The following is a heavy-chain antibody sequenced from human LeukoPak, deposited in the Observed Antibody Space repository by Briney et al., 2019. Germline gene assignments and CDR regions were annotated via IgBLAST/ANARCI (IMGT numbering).Heavy chain of an antibody. Sequence: GGSLRLSCAASGFTFSSYAMHWVRQAPGKGLEWVAVISYDGSNKYYADSVKGRFTISRDNSKNTLYLQMNSLRAEDTAVYYCARDELDYWGQGTLVTVSS. J-gene: IGHJ4*02. V-gene: IGHV3-30*04. CDR1: GFTFSSYA. CDR2: ISYDGSNK. CDR3: ARDELDY. D-gene: IGHD1-26*01.